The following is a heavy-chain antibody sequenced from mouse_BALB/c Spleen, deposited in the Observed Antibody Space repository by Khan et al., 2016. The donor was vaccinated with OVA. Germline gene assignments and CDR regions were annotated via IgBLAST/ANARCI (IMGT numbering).Heavy chain of an antibody. CDR1: GYTFTSYY. Sequence: QVQLQQPGAELVKPGASVKLSCKASGYTFTSYYMYWVKQRPGQGLEWIGGINPSDGGTNFNEKFKSKATLTVDKSSNTAYMQLSSPTSEDSAVYYCTRSGWAAFAYWGQGTLVTVSA. V-gene: IGHV1S81*02. J-gene: IGHJ3*01. CDR3: TRSGWAAFAY. CDR2: INPSDGGT. D-gene: IGHD1-1*02.